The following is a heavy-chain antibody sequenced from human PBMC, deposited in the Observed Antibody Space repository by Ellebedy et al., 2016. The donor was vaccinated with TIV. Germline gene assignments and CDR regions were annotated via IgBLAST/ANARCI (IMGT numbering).Heavy chain of an antibody. J-gene: IGHJ4*02. D-gene: IGHD4-17*01. CDR1: GFIFSNYA. V-gene: IGHV3-23*01. Sequence: GESLKISCAASGFIFSNYAMSWVRQAPGKGLEWVSAISAGGGSTHYAESVKGRLTISRDNSKNTLYLQMNSLRAEHTAVYYCAKAGRRDQVTTLDNWGQGILVIVSS. CDR2: ISAGGGST. CDR3: AKAGRRDQVTTLDN.